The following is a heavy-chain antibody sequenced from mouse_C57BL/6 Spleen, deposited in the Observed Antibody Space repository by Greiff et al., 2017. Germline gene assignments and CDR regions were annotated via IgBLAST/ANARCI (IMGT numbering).Heavy chain of an antibody. CDR1: GYTFTSYW. CDR2: IHPNSGST. Sequence: QVQLQQPGAELVKPGASVKLSCKASGYTFTSYWMHWVKQRPGQGLEWIGMIHPNSGSTNYNEKFKSKATLTVDKSSSTAYMQLSSLASEDSAVYYCARIYDGSHWYFDGWGTGATVTVAS. D-gene: IGHD2-3*01. CDR3: ARIYDGSHWYFDG. J-gene: IGHJ1*03. V-gene: IGHV1-64*01.